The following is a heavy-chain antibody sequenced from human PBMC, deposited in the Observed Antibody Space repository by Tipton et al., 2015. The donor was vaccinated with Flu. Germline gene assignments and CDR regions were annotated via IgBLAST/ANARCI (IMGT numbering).Heavy chain of an antibody. CDR3: ARPRGIAAAGTGVGWFDP. CDR2: IYYSGST. V-gene: IGHV4-39*07. CDR1: GGSISSSSYY. Sequence: TLSLTCTVSGGSISSSSYYWGWIRQPPGKWLEWIGSIYYSGSTYYNPSLKSRVTISVDTSKNQFSLKLSSVTAADTAVYYCARPRGIAAAGTGVGWFDPWGQGTLVTVSS. D-gene: IGHD6-13*01. J-gene: IGHJ5*02.